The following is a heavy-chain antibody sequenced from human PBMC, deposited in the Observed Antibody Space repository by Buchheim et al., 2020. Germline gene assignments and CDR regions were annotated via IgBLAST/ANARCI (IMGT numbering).Heavy chain of an antibody. J-gene: IGHJ6*03. V-gene: IGHV1-69*01. D-gene: IGHD5-24*01. Sequence: QVQLVQSGAEVKKPGSSVKVSCKASGGTFSSYAISWVRQAPGQGLEWMGGIIPIFGTANYAQKFQGRVTITADESTSTAYMELSSLRSEDTAVYYCARAEGGERWLQPDYYYYYYMDVWGKGTT. CDR2: IIPIFGTA. CDR1: GGTFSSYA. CDR3: ARAEGGERWLQPDYYYYYYMDV.